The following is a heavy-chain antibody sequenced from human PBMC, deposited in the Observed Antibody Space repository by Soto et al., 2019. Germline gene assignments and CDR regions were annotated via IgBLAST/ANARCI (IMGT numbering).Heavy chain of an antibody. D-gene: IGHD2-15*01. CDR1: GFTFDNYW. J-gene: IGHJ4*02. CDR3: AAWPRSHWYDY. CDR2: IKYDGSQK. V-gene: IGHV3-7*05. Sequence: EVQLVESGGGLVQSGGSLRLSCVGSGFTFDNYWMGWVRQAPGKGLEWVGNIKYDGSQKFYADSLKGRFTISIDNAKKSLYLQMSSLRDEDTAVYYCAAWPRSHWYDYWGQGTLVTVSS.